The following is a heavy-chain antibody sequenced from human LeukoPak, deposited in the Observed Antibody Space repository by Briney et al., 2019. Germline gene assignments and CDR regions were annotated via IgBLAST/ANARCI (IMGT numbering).Heavy chain of an antibody. J-gene: IGHJ3*02. Sequence: GGSLRLSCAASGFTFSDYYMSWVRQAPGKGLEWVGRIKSKTDGGTTDYAAPVKGRFTISRDDSKNTLYLQMNSLKTEDTAAYYCTTDPGYLAFDIWGQGTMVTVSS. D-gene: IGHD5-18*01. CDR3: TTDPGYLAFDI. V-gene: IGHV3-15*01. CDR1: GFTFSDYY. CDR2: IKSKTDGGTT.